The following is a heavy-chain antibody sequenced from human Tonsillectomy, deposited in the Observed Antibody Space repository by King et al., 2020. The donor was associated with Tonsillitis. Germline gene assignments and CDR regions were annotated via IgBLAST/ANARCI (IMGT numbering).Heavy chain of an antibody. V-gene: IGHV4-59*08. CDR3: ARSDPPSAEWRNFDY. D-gene: IGHD1-14*01. CDR2: IYYSGST. Sequence: VQLQESGPGLVKPSETLSLTCSVSGGSISSYYWSWIRQPPGKGLEWIGYIYYSGSTNYNPPLKSRVTISVDTSKNQFSLKLSSVNAADTAVYYCARSDPPSAEWRNFDYWGQGTLVTVSS. CDR1: GGSISSYY. J-gene: IGHJ4*02.